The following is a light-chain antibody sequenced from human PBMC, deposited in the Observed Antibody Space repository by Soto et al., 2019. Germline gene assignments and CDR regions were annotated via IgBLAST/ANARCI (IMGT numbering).Light chain of an antibody. CDR1: QSVGSN. V-gene: IGKV3-15*01. CDR3: QQYNYWPRT. J-gene: IGKJ1*01. CDR2: GAF. Sequence: EIVMTQSPATRSLSPGERATLSCRASQSVGSNLAWYQQKPGQAPRLLIYGAFTRATGIPARFSGSGSGTEFTLTISSLQSEDFAVYCCQQYNYWPRTFGQGTKVDIK.